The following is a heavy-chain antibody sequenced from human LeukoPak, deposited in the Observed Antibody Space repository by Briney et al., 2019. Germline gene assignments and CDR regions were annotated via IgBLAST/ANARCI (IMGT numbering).Heavy chain of an antibody. V-gene: IGHV4-59*08. J-gene: IGHJ4*02. CDR2: TYYSGTT. CDR3: ARQGIRGQWLVHFDY. Sequence: SSETLSLTCSVSGSSITSYYWSWIRQPPGKGPEWIGYTYYSGTTNYNSSLKSRVTISIDTSKNQFSLKLSSVTAADTAVYYCARQGIRGQWLVHFDYWGQGILVTVSS. CDR1: GSSITSYY. D-gene: IGHD6-19*01.